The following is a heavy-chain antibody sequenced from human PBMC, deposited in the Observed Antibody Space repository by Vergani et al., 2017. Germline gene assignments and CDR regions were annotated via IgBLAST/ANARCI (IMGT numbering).Heavy chain of an antibody. CDR2: INHSGST. V-gene: IGHV4-34*01. CDR1: GGSFSGYY. CDR3: ARGRITIFGRGYGMDV. D-gene: IGHD3-3*01. Sequence: QVQLQQWGAGLLKPSETLSLTCAVYGGSFSGYYWSWIRQPPGEGLEWIGEINHSGSTNYNPSLKSRVTISVDTSKNQFSLKLSSVTAADTAVYYCARGRITIFGRGYGMDVWGQGTTVTVSS. J-gene: IGHJ6*02.